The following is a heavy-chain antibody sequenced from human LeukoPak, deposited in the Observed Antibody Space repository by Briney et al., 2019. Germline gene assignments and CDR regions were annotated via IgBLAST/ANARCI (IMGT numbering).Heavy chain of an antibody. D-gene: IGHD4/OR15-4a*01. CDR2: IYHSGIT. Sequence: SGTLSLTCAVSGISISTTNWWSWVRQAPGKGLEWIGEIYHSGITNYNPALRSRVTLSVDKSKNHFSLKLSSVTAADTALYYCMGADYGGHWGRGILVTVSS. CDR1: GISISTTNW. J-gene: IGHJ4*02. V-gene: IGHV4-4*02. CDR3: MGADYGGH.